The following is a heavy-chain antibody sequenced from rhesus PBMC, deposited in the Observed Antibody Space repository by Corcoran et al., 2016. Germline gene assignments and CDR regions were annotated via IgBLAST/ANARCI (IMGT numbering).Heavy chain of an antibody. D-gene: IGHD5-24*01. CDR3: ARDMRYSGLDY. V-gene: IGHV4-173*01. CDR1: GGSISSHY. CDR2: ISGSGGST. J-gene: IGHJ4*01. Sequence: QLQLQESGPGLVKPSETLSLTCAVSGGSISSHYWSWIRQPPGKGLEWIGRISGSGGSTSYNPSLKSRVTSSTDPSKNQFSLKLSSVTAADTAVYYCARDMRYSGLDYWGQGVLVTVSS.